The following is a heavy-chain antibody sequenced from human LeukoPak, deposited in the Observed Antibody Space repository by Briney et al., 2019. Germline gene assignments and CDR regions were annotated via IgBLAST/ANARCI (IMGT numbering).Heavy chain of an antibody. Sequence: GASVKVSCKASGGTFSSYAISWVRQAPGQGLEWMGRIIPIFGTANYAQKFQGRVTITTDESTSTAYMELSSLRSEDMAVYYCARAGYYYDSSANHDWGQGTLVTVSS. J-gene: IGHJ4*02. D-gene: IGHD3-22*01. CDR2: IIPIFGTA. V-gene: IGHV1-69*05. CDR1: GGTFSSYA. CDR3: ARAGYYYDSSANHD.